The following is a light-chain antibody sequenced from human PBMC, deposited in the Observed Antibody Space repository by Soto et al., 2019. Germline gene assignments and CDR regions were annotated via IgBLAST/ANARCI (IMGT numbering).Light chain of an antibody. CDR2: GNS. Sequence: QSVLTQPPSVSGAPGQRVTISCTGSSSNIGAGYDVHWYQQLPGTAPKLLIYGNSNRPSGVPDRFSGSKSGTSATLAITGLQAVDEADYYCQSYDSSRRGYLVFGGGTKLTVL. CDR1: SSNIGAGYD. J-gene: IGLJ3*02. V-gene: IGLV1-40*01. CDR3: QSYDSSRRGYLV.